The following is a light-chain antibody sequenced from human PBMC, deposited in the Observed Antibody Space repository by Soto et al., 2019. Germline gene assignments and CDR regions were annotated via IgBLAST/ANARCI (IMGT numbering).Light chain of an antibody. Sequence: QSVLTQPASGSGSPGQSITISCTGTSSDVGGYNYVSWYQQHPGKAPKLMIYDVSDRPSGVSNRFSGSKSGNTASLTISGLQAEDEADYYCCSYTSSSTPNYVFGIGTKVTVL. CDR2: DVS. J-gene: IGLJ1*01. CDR3: CSYTSSSTPNYV. V-gene: IGLV2-14*01. CDR1: SSDVGGYNY.